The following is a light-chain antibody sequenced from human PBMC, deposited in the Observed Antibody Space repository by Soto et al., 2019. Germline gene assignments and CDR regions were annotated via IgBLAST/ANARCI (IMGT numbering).Light chain of an antibody. V-gene: IGLV2-14*01. CDR1: SSDVGGYNY. CDR2: EVR. J-gene: IGLJ2*01. CDR3: SSYTSSSPVV. Sequence: QSALTQPASVSRSPGQSITISCTGTSSDVGGYNYVSWYQLHPGKAPKRMIYEVRNRPSGVSNRFSGSKSGNTASLTISGLQAEDEADYYCSSYTSSSPVVFGGGTKLTVL.